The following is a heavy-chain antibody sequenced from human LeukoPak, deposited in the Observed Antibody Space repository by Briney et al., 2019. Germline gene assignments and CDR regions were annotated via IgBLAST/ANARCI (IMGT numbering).Heavy chain of an antibody. J-gene: IGHJ6*02. D-gene: IGHD3-16*01. CDR3: ARGGGLDV. CDR2: IFFDGSDK. Sequence: GRSLRLSCVASGFTFSPYYMHWVRQTPGKGLEWVAVIFFDGSDKFYADSVKGRFTISRDNAKNSLYLQMSNLRAEDTAVYFCARGGGLDVWGQGATVTVSS. CDR1: GFTFSPYY. V-gene: IGHV3-33*03.